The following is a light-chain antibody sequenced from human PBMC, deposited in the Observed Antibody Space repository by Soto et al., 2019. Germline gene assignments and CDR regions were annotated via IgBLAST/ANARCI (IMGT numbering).Light chain of an antibody. CDR3: ISYTGSSTSYV. J-gene: IGLJ1*01. V-gene: IGLV2-14*01. Sequence: QSAMTQPASVSGSPGQSSTISCSGTRRDIGSYNYVAWYQQFPGKTPKILIYGVSNRPSGVSSRFSGSKSGNTASLTISGLQAEDEADYYCISYTGSSTSYVFGSGTKVTVL. CDR1: RRDIGSYNY. CDR2: GVS.